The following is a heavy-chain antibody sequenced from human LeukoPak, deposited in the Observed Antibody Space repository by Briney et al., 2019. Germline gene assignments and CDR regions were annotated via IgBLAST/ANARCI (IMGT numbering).Heavy chain of an antibody. Sequence: SETLSLTCAVYGGSFSGYYWNWIRQPPGKGLEWIGEINHSGSTNYNPSLKSRVTISVDTSKNQFSLKLSSVTAADTAVYYCARSPLGHFDYWGQGTLVTVSS. V-gene: IGHV4-34*01. CDR2: INHSGST. CDR3: ARSPLGHFDY. CDR1: GGSFSGYY. J-gene: IGHJ4*02. D-gene: IGHD1-26*01.